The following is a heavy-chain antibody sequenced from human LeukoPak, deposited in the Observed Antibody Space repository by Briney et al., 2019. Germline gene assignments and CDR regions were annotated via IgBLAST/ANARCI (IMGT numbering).Heavy chain of an antibody. CDR2: ISAYNGHT. Sequence: ASVKVSCKASGYTFTNYGINWVRQAPGQGLDWMGWISAYNGHTNYAQKFQGRVTLTTDTSTTTAYMELTSLRSDDTAVYYCARDQVVGATAGTFDCWGQGTLVTVS. V-gene: IGHV1-18*01. D-gene: IGHD1-26*01. J-gene: IGHJ4*02. CDR3: ARDQVVGATAGTFDC. CDR1: GYTFTNYG.